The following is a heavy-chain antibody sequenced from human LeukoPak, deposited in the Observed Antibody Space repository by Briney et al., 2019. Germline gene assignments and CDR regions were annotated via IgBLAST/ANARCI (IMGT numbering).Heavy chain of an antibody. CDR3: ASRGYSYGLDY. J-gene: IGHJ4*02. CDR2: IIPILGIA. V-gene: IGHV1-69*04. CDR1: GGTFSSYA. D-gene: IGHD5-18*01. Sequence: SVKVSCKASGGTFSSYAISWVRQAPGQGLGWMGRIIPILGIANYAQKFQGRVTITADKSTSTAYMELSSLRSEDTAVYYCASRGYSYGLDYWGQGTLVTVSS.